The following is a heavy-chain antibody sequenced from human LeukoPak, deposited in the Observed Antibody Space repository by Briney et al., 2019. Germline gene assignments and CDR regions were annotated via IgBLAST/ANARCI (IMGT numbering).Heavy chain of an antibody. CDR2: IYYSGST. J-gene: IGHJ3*02. D-gene: IGHD3-22*01. Sequence: SETLSLTCTVSGGSISSSSYYWGWIRQPPGKGLEWIGSIYYSGSTYYNPSLKSRVTISVDTSKNQFSLKLSSVTAADTAVYYCARWRQITMIVVVTQFNAFDIWGQGTMATVSS. V-gene: IGHV4-39*01. CDR3: ARWRQITMIVVVTQFNAFDI. CDR1: GGSISSSSYY.